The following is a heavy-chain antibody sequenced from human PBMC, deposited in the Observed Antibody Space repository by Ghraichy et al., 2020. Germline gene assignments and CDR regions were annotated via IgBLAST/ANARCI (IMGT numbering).Heavy chain of an antibody. CDR2: IRYDGSNK. D-gene: IGHD3-3*01. CDR1: GFTFSSYG. V-gene: IGHV3-30*02. Sequence: GGSLRLSCAASGFTFSSYGMHWVRQAPGKGLEWVAFIRYDGSNKYYADSVKGRFTISRDNSKNTLYLQMNSLRAEDTAVYYCAKDVRSGYYTSGEGMDVWGQGTTVTVSS. J-gene: IGHJ6*02. CDR3: AKDVRSGYYTSGEGMDV.